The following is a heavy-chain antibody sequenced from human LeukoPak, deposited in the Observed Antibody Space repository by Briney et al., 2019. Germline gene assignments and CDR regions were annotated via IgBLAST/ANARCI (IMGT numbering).Heavy chain of an antibody. CDR1: GGTFSSCA. CDR2: IIPIFGTA. D-gene: IGHD2-21*02. V-gene: IGHV1-69*13. Sequence: ASVKVSCKASGGTFSSCAISWVRQAPGQGLEWMGGIIPIFGTANYAQKFQGRVTITADESTSTAYMELSSLRSEDTAVYYCARLYCGGDCYSNAFDIWGQGTMVTVSS. CDR3: ARLYCGGDCYSNAFDI. J-gene: IGHJ3*02.